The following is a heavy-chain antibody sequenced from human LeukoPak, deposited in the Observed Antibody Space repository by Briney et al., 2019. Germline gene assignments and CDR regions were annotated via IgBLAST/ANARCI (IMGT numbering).Heavy chain of an antibody. J-gene: IGHJ6*03. CDR2: IIPIFGTA. V-gene: IGHV1-69*06. CDR3: AREMGGLAAAGPYYYYYMDV. D-gene: IGHD6-13*01. Sequence: RASVKVSFKASGGTFSSYAISWVRQAPGQGLEWMGGIIPIFGTANYAQKFQGRVTITADKSTSTAYMELSSLRSDDTAVYYCAREMGGLAAAGPYYYYYMDVWGKGTTVTISS. CDR1: GGTFSSYA.